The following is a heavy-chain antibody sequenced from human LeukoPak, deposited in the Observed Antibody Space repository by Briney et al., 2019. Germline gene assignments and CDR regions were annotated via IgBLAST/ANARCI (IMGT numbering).Heavy chain of an antibody. CDR3: ARDIGYDFWSGYDAFDI. V-gene: IGHV1-69*05. J-gene: IGHJ3*02. D-gene: IGHD3-3*01. CDR2: IIPIFGTA. CDR1: GGTFSSYA. Sequence: SVKVSCKASGGTFSSYAISWVRQAPGQGLEWMGGIIPIFGTANYAQKFQGRVTITTDESTSTAYMELSSLRSEDTAVYYCARDIGYDFWSGYDAFDIWGQGTMVTVSS.